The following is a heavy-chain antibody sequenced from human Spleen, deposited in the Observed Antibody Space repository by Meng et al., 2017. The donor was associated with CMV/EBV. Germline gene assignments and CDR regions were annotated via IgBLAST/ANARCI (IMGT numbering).Heavy chain of an antibody. CDR2: IKSKIESGTI. V-gene: IGHV3-15*01. CDR3: TTGASGSSWYRVDY. Sequence: GFAFSDYYLSCVRQATGKGLEWVGRIKSKIESGTIGYAAPVKGRFTILRDDSKNTLYVQMNSLKTEDTAVYYCTTGASGSSWYRVDYWGQGTLVTVSS. D-gene: IGHD6-13*01. CDR1: GFAFSDYY. J-gene: IGHJ4*02.